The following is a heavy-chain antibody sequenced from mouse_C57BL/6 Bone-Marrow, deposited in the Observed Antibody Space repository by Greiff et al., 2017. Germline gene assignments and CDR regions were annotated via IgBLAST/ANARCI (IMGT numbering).Heavy chain of an antibody. Sequence: QVQLQQPGAELVRPGSSVKLSCKASGYTFTSYWMHWVKQRPIQGLEWIGNIDPSDSETHYNQKFKDKATLTVDKSSSTAYMQLSSLTSEDSAVYYCARGCDYVSLAYWGQGTLVTVSA. D-gene: IGHD2-13*01. J-gene: IGHJ3*01. CDR1: GYTFTSYW. CDR2: IDPSDSET. V-gene: IGHV1-52*01. CDR3: ARGCDYVSLAY.